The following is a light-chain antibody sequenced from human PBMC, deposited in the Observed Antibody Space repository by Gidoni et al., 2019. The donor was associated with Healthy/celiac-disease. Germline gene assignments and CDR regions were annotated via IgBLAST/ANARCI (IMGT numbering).Light chain of an antibody. J-gene: IGKJ1*01. CDR3: QQYNSYGT. CDR2: KAS. CDR1: QSISSW. Sequence: DIQMTQSPSTLSASVGDRVTITCRASQSISSWLAWYQQKPGKAPKLLIYKASSLESGVPSRFSGSGSGTEFTLPISSLQPDDFATYYCQQYNSYGTFXQXTKVEIK. V-gene: IGKV1-5*03.